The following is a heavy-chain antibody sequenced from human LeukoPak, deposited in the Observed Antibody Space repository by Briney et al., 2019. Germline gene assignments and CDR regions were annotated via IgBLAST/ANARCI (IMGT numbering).Heavy chain of an antibody. CDR2: IYSSGST. CDR3: ARRNDFDI. Sequence: SESLSLTCTVSGCSITGYHWSWIRQPPGKGLEWIGYIYSSGSTEYKPSLKSRATISADTSKNQFSLKLTSVTAADTAIYYCARRNDFDIWGQGTMVTVSS. J-gene: IGHJ3*02. CDR1: GCSITGYH. V-gene: IGHV4-4*08.